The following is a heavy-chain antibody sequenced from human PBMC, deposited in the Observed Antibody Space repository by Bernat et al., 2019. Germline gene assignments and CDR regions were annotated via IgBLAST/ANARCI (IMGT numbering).Heavy chain of an antibody. CDR3: ARHQEGYNWFDP. CDR1: GGSISSSSYY. J-gene: IGHJ5*02. CDR2: LYYSGST. V-gene: IGHV4-39*01. Sequence: QLQLQESGPGLVKPSETLSLTCTVSGGSISSSSYYWGWIRQPPGKGLEWIGSLYYSGSTYYNPSLKSRVTISVDTSKNQFSLKLSSVTAADTAVYYCARHQEGYNWFDPWGQGTLVTVSS.